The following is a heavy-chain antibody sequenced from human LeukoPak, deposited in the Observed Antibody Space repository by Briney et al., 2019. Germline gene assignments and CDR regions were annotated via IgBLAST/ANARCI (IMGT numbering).Heavy chain of an antibody. CDR1: GFTFSSYA. J-gene: IGHJ4*02. V-gene: IGHV3-64*01. CDR2: ISSNGGST. CDR3: ASGSGSLPDY. Sequence: GGSLRLSCAASGFTFSSYAMHWVRQAPGKGLEYVSAISSNGGSTYYANSVRGRFTISRDSSKNTLYLQMGSLRAEDMAVYYCASGSGSLPDYWGQGTLVTVSS. D-gene: IGHD1-26*01.